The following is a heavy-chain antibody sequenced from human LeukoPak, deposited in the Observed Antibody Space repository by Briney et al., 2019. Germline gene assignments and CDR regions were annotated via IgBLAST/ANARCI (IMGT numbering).Heavy chain of an antibody. CDR3: ARDRLAAVNWFDP. Sequence: GGSLRLSCAASGFTFSSYSMNWVRQAPGKGLEWVSSISSSSSYIYYADSVKGRFTISRDNAKNSLYLQMNSLRAEDTAVYYCARDRLAAVNWFDPWDQGTLVTVSS. V-gene: IGHV3-21*01. J-gene: IGHJ5*02. D-gene: IGHD6-13*01. CDR1: GFTFSSYS. CDR2: ISSSSSYI.